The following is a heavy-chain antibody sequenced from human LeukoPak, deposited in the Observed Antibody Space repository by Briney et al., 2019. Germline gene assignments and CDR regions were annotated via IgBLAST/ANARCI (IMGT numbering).Heavy chain of an antibody. D-gene: IGHD5-24*01. CDR2: ISSSAGTM. V-gene: IGHV3-48*03. CDR3: VREGGYNHFDY. Sequence: GGSLRLSCAASGFTFSTYEMNWVRQAPGKGLEWVSYISSSAGTMYYADSVTGRFTVSRDNAKTSLYLQLNSLRAEDTAVYYCVREGGYNHFDYWGQGTLVTVSS. J-gene: IGHJ4*02. CDR1: GFTFSTYE.